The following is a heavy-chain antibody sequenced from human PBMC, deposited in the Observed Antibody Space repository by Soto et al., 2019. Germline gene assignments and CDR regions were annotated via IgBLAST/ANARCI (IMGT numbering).Heavy chain of an antibody. CDR1: GYSFTSYW. CDR3: ARRGRPATPHYYYYGMDV. V-gene: IGHV5-10-1*01. CDR2: IDPSDSYT. Sequence: GESLKISCKGSGYSFTSYWISWVRQMPGKGLEWMGRIDPSDSYTNYSPSFQGHVTISADKSIGTAYLQWSSLKASDTAMYYCARRGRPATPHYYYYGMDVWGQGTTVTVSS. D-gene: IGHD2-2*01. J-gene: IGHJ6*02.